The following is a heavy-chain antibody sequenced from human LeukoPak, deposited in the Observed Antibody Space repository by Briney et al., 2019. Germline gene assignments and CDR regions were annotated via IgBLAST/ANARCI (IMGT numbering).Heavy chain of an antibody. J-gene: IGHJ4*02. Sequence: SETLSLTCSVSDGSISSYYWSWIRQSPGKGLEWIGYIYYIGTTNYNPSLESRVTISLDTSKNQFSLKLNSVTAADTAVYYCARAPSSHYGSGSYLNFDYWGQGTLVTVSS. D-gene: IGHD3-10*01. CDR3: ARAPSSHYGSGSYLNFDY. CDR2: IYYIGTT. V-gene: IGHV4-59*01. CDR1: DGSISSYY.